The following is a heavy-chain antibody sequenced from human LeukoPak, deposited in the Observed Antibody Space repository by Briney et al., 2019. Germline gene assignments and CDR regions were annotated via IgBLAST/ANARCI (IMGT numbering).Heavy chain of an antibody. CDR3: ARDYCGGTSCSTRGWFDP. V-gene: IGHV3-11*01. D-gene: IGHD2-2*01. J-gene: IGHJ5*02. CDR2: ISSSGSTI. CDR1: GFTFSDYY. Sequence: GGSLRLSCAASGFTFSDYYMSWIRQAPGKGLEWVSYISSSGSTIYYADSVKGRFTISRDNAKNSLYLQMNSLRAEDTAVYYCARDYCGGTSCSTRGWFDPWGQGTLVTVSS.